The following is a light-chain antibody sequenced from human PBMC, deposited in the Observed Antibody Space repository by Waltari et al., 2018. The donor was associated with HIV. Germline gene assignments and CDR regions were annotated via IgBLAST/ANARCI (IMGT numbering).Light chain of an antibody. Sequence: SYELTQPPSVSVSPGQTATITCSGDTLEHIYACWYQQRPGQSPVLFIYQDNKRPLGIPERFSGSRSGNIATLTISGAQAMDEAVYFCQAWDSSTVLFGGGTKLTVL. CDR3: QAWDSSTVL. CDR2: QDN. CDR1: TLEHIY. V-gene: IGLV3-1*01. J-gene: IGLJ2*01.